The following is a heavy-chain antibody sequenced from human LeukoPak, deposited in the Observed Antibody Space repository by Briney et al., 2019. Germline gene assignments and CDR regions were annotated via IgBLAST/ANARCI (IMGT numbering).Heavy chain of an antibody. CDR2: ISGSGGST. J-gene: IGHJ4*02. CDR3: AKVGTTETFDY. Sequence: GGSLRLSCAASGSTFRNYAMSWVRQAPGKGLEWVSAISGSGGSTYYADSVKGRFTISRDNSKNTLYLQMNSLRAEDTAVYYCAKVGTTETFDYWGQGTLVTVSS. V-gene: IGHV3-23*01. D-gene: IGHD1-1*01. CDR1: GSTFRNYA.